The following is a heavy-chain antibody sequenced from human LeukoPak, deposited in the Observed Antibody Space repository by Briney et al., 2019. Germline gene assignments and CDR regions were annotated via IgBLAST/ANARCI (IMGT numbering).Heavy chain of an antibody. CDR1: GFTVSSNY. V-gene: IGHV3-66*01. J-gene: IGHJ4*02. CDR2: IYSGGST. D-gene: IGHD6-19*01. CDR3: ARDYSSGWYGGDY. Sequence: PGGSLRLSCAASGFTVSSNYMSWVRQAPGKGLEWVSVIYSGGSTYYADSVKGRFTISRDNSKNTLYLQMNSLRAEDTAVYYCARDYSSGWYGGDYWGQGTLVTVSS.